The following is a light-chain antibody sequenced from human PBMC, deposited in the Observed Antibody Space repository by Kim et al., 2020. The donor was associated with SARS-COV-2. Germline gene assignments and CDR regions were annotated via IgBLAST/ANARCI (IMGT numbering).Light chain of an antibody. CDR2: AAS. CDR3: QQYGTMWT. CDR1: QSVSYS. Sequence: SLSPGERATLSCRTSQSVSYSLAWYQQKPGQAPRLLIYAASRRATGIPDRFSGSGSGTDFPLTISRLEPEDFAVYYCQQYGTMWTFGQGTKVDIK. J-gene: IGKJ1*01. V-gene: IGKV3-20*01.